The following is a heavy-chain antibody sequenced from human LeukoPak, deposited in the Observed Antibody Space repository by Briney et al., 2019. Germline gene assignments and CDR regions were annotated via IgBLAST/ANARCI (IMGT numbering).Heavy chain of an antibody. V-gene: IGHV3-23*01. D-gene: IGHD3-10*01. Sequence: GSSLRLSCAASGFTFSSYGMSWVRQAPGKGLEWVSTVTGSGGSPYYADSVTGRFTISRDNSKNTLSLQMNSLRAEDTAVYYCARHPSRSPYGSGRAYIDYWGQGTLVTVSS. CDR2: VTGSGGSP. CDR1: GFTFSSYG. CDR3: ARHPSRSPYGSGRAYIDY. J-gene: IGHJ4*02.